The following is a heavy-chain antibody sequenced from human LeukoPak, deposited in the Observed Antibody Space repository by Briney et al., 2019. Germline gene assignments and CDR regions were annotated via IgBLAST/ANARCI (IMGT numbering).Heavy chain of an antibody. Sequence: GGSLRLSCAASGFTFSSYAMSWVRQAPGKGLEWVSVISDRGGSSYYADSVKGRFTISRDKSKNTLVLQMNSLRAEDTAVYYCARDPPGIAASGTYYWGQGTLVTVSS. J-gene: IGHJ4*02. CDR3: ARDPPGIAASGTYY. D-gene: IGHD6-13*01. CDR2: ISDRGGSS. CDR1: GFTFSSYA. V-gene: IGHV3-23*01.